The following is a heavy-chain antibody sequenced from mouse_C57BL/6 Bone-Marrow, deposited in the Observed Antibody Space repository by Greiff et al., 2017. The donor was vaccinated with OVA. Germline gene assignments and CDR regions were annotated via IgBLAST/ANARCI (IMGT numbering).Heavy chain of an antibody. D-gene: IGHD4-1*01. J-gene: IGHJ4*01. CDR3: AITGSRDYAMDY. Sequence: QVQLQQSGAELAKPGASVKLSCKASGYTFTSYWMHWVKQRPGQGLEWIGYINPSSGYTKYNQKFKDKATLTADKSSSTAYMQLSSLTSEDSAIYYCAITGSRDYAMDYWGQGTSVTVSS. CDR1: GYTFTSYW. V-gene: IGHV1-7*01. CDR2: INPSSGYT.